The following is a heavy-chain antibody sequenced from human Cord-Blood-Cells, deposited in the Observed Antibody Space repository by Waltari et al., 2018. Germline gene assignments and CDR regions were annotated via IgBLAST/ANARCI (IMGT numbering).Heavy chain of an antibody. CDR3: AYYDFWSGHYYYYMDV. CDR1: GGPFSSYA. CDR2: IIPIFGTA. D-gene: IGHD3-3*01. V-gene: IGHV1-69*06. J-gene: IGHJ6*03. Sequence: QVQLVQSGAEVKKPGSSVKVSCKASGGPFSSYAISWVRQAPGQGLEWMGGIIPIFGTANYAQKFQGRVTITADKSTSTAYMELSSLRSEDTAVYYCAYYDFWSGHYYYYMDVWGKGTTVTVSS.